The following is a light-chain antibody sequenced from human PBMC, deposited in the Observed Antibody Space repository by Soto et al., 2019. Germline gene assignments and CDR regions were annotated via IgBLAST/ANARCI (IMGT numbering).Light chain of an antibody. J-gene: IGLJ3*02. CDR2: EVS. Sequence: QSVLTQPASVSGSPGQSITISCTETSSDVGGYNSVSWYQQHPGKAPKLMIFEVSNRPSGVSNRFSGSKSGNTASLTISGLHTEDEADYYCSSYTTTSTLWVFGGGTKFTVL. CDR3: SSYTTTSTLWV. V-gene: IGLV2-14*01. CDR1: SSDVGGYNS.